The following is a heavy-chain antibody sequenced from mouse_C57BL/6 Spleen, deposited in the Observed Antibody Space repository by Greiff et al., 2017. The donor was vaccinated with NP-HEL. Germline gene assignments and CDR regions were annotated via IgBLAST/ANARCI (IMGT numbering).Heavy chain of an antibody. D-gene: IGHD2-4*01. CDR3: ARKRDYDGFYYAMDY. V-gene: IGHV2-2*01. CDR1: GFSLTSYG. Sequence: QVQLQQSGPGLVQPSQSLSITCTVSGFSLTSYGVHWVRQSPGKGLEWLGVIWSGGSTDYNAAFISRLSISKDNSKSQVFFKMNSLQAYDTAIYYCARKRDYDGFYYAMDYWGQGTSVTVSS. CDR2: IWSGGST. J-gene: IGHJ4*01.